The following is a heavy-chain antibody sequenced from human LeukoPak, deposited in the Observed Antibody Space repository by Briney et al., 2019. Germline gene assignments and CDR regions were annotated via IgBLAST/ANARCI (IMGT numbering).Heavy chain of an antibody. V-gene: IGHV3-30*02. J-gene: IGHJ4*02. CDR3: ARRYCSGGSCYSIDY. CDR1: GFTFSSYG. D-gene: IGHD2-15*01. CDR2: IRYDGNNK. Sequence: GGTLRLSCAASGFTFSSYGMHWVRQAPGKGVEWVAFIRYDGNNKYYDSVKSRFTIARDNSKNTLYLQMNSLRAEDTAVYYCARRYCSGGSCYSIDYWGQGTLVTVSS.